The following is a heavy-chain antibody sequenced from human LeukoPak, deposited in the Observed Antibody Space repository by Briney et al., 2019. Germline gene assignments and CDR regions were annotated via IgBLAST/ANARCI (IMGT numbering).Heavy chain of an antibody. CDR1: GYTFSSYY. CDR3: ARAFYQQPFDY. D-gene: IGHD2-2*01. Sequence: ASVNVSCKASGYTFSSYYIHWVRQAPGQGLEWLGIINPSGGSTRYAEKFRGRVTMTRDTSTSTVYMEVTSLRSDDTAMYCCARAFYQQPFDYWGQGTLVTVSS. V-gene: IGHV1-46*01. CDR2: INPSGGST. J-gene: IGHJ4*02.